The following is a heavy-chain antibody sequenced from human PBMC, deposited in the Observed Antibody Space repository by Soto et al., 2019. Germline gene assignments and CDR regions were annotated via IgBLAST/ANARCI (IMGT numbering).Heavy chain of an antibody. CDR1: GFTFSSYA. J-gene: IGHJ4*02. CDR3: AKGGRSSSGLDFDY. CDR2: ISGSGGDT. V-gene: IGHV3-23*01. Sequence: GGSLRLSCAASGFTFSSYALNWVRQAPGKGLEWVSTISGSGGDTYYADSVKGRFTISRDNSKYTLSLQMDSLRAEDTAVYYCAKGGRSSSGLDFDYWGQGTLVTVSS. D-gene: IGHD6-6*01.